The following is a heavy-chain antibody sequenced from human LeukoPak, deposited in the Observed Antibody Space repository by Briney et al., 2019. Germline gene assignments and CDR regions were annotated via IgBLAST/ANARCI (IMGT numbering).Heavy chain of an antibody. CDR1: GYTLTELS. V-gene: IGHV1-24*01. CDR3: ARDSLLDY. D-gene: IGHD5/OR15-5a*01. J-gene: IGHJ4*02. Sequence: ASVKVSCKVSGYTLTELSMHWVRQAPGKGLEWMGGFDPEDGETIYAQKFQGRVTITADKSTSTAYMELSSLRSEDTAVYYCARDSLLDYWGQGILVTVSS. CDR2: FDPEDGET.